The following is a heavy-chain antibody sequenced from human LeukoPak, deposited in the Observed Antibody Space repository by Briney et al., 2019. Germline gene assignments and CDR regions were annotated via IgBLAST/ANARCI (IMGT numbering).Heavy chain of an antibody. CDR2: IFYSGNT. CDR3: ARHSRVLVTAIEYFQH. Sequence: SETLSLTCTVSGDSISGSNYYWVWIRQPPGKGLEWIGSIFYSGNTYYNPSLKSRVTISVDTSKNQFSLRLSSVSAADTAIYYCARHSRVLVTAIEYFQHWGQGTLVTVSS. CDR1: GDSISGSNYY. V-gene: IGHV4-39*01. J-gene: IGHJ1*01. D-gene: IGHD2-21*02.